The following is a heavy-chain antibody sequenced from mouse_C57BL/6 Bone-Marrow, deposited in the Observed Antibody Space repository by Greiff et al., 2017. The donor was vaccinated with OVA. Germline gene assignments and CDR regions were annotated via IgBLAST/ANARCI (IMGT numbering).Heavy chain of an antibody. CDR2: IDPENGDT. J-gene: IGHJ2*01. Sequence: EVQLQQSGAELVRPGASVKLSCTASGFNIKDDYMHWVKERPEQGLEWIGWIDPENGDTEYASKFQGKATITADTSSKTVYLHLSSLTSEDTAVYFCTRWRYWGQGTTLTVSS. D-gene: IGHD2-3*01. V-gene: IGHV14-4*01. CDR1: GFNIKDDY. CDR3: TRWRY.